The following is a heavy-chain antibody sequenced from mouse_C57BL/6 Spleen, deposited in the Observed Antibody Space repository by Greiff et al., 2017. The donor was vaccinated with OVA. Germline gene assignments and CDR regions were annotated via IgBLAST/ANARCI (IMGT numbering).Heavy chain of an antibody. J-gene: IGHJ3*01. CDR2: FHPYNDDT. CDR3: SRRYDYDVEFAY. D-gene: IGHD2-4*01. V-gene: IGHV1-47*01. Sequence: VKLVESGAELVKPGASVKMSCKASGYTFTTYPIEWMKQNHGKSLEWIGNFHPYNDDTNYHEKFKGKATLTVEKSSSTVYLELSRLTSDDSADYYCSRRYDYDVEFAYWGQGTLVTVSA. CDR1: GYTFTTYP.